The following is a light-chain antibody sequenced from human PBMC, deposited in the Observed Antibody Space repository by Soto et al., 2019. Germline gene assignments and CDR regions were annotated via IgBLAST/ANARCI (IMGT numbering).Light chain of an antibody. V-gene: IGKV1-5*01. CDR1: QSISSW. CDR3: LLDYAYFWA. Sequence: DIHMTQSPSTLSASVGYRFTITFLASQSISSWLAWYQQKPGKVPKLLIYAASTLQSGVPSRFSGSGSGRDFTLTISSLQPEDFATYYCLLDYAYFWAFGQGTKVDIK. CDR2: AAS. J-gene: IGKJ1*01.